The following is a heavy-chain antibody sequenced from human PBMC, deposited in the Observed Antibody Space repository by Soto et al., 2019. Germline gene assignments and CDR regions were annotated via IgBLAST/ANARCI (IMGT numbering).Heavy chain of an antibody. CDR2: VNGNGGGT. D-gene: IGHD2-15*01. CDR1: GFSCRTYA. CDR3: AKDNSLHWFDP. J-gene: IGHJ5*02. Sequence: WGSLRLSCSTSGFSCRTYAMTWFRQAPGKGLEWVSTVNGNGGGTYYADSVKGRFTISRDNSKNTLYLQMDSLRAEDTATYYCAKDNSLHWFDPWGQGTLVTVSS. V-gene: IGHV3-23*01.